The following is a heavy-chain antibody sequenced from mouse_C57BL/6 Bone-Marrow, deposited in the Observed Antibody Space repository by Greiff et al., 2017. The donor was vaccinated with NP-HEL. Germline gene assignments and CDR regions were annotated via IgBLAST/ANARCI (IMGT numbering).Heavy chain of an antibody. J-gene: IGHJ4*01. Sequence: QVQLQQPGAELVKPGASVKLSCKASGYTFSSYWMHWVKQRPGRGLEWIGRIDPNSGGTKYNEKFKSKATLTVDKPSSTAYMQLSSLTSEDSAVYYCARPKEITTVVGAMDYWGQGTSVTVSS. CDR2: IDPNSGGT. D-gene: IGHD1-1*01. V-gene: IGHV1-72*01. CDR1: GYTFSSYW. CDR3: ARPKEITTVVGAMDY.